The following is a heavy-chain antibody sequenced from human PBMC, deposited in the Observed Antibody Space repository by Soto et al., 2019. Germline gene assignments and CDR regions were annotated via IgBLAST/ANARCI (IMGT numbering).Heavy chain of an antibody. D-gene: IGHD3-10*01. CDR2: IKQDGSEE. CDR3: SRAGYYGSGTIDS. J-gene: IGHJ4*02. Sequence: EVQLVESGGGLVQPGGSLRLSCAASGFTFSRYWMSWVRQAPGKGLEWVANIKQDGSEENYVASVKGRFTISRDNAKNSVCLQMNSLRAEDTAMYYCSRAGYYGSGTIDSWGQGTLVPVSS. CDR1: GFTFSRYW. V-gene: IGHV3-7*01.